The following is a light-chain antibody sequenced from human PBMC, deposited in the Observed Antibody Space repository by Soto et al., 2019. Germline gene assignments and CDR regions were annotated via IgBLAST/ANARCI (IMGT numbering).Light chain of an antibody. CDR2: AAY. CDR3: LQDHDYQWT. J-gene: IGKJ2*02. Sequence: AIQVTQSPSSLSASVGDRVTITCRATPGYRSALGWYQQKPGKAHKLLIYAAYDLQAEVPSRFSGSGSGTDFTLTISSLQAEDFATYYCLQDHDYQWTFGQGTKLEIK. V-gene: IGKV1-6*01. CDR1: PGYRSA.